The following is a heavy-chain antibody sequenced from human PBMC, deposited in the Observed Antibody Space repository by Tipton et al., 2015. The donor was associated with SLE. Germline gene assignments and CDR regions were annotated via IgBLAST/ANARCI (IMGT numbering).Heavy chain of an antibody. J-gene: IGHJ4*02. CDR1: GFTFSSYS. D-gene: IGHD5-12*01. CDR2: ISRSSSYI. CDR3: ARVGYSGYNFDY. V-gene: IGHV3-21*01. Sequence: SLRLSCAASGFTFSSYSMNWVRQAPGKGLEWVSSISRSSSYIYYADSVKGRFTISRDNAKNSLYLQMNSLRAEDTAVYYCARVGYSGYNFDYWGQGTLVTVSS.